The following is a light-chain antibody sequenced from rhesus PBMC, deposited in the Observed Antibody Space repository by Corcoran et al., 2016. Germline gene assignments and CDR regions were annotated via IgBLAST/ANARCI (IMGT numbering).Light chain of an antibody. Sequence: DIQMTQSPSSLSASVGDTVTITCRASQGISSYLNWFQQKPGKAPKLLIYAATTLQSWVPSRFSGSGSGTDFTLTISSLQPEDFATYYCQKYKSYPYSFGQGTKVEIK. CDR2: AAT. J-gene: IGKJ2*01. V-gene: IGKV1-28*02. CDR3: QKYKSYPYS. CDR1: QGISSY.